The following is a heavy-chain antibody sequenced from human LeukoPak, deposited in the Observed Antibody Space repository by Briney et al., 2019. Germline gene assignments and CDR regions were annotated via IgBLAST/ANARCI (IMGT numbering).Heavy chain of an antibody. CDR3: ASILAAAGEYFQH. CDR2: IYYSGST. V-gene: IGHV4-59*01. D-gene: IGHD6-13*01. Sequence: SETLSLTCTVSGGSISTYYWNWIRQPPGKGLEWIGYIYYSGSTNYNPSLKSRVTMSVDTSKNQFSLKLSSVTAADTAVYYCASILAAAGEYFQHWGQGTLVTVSS. J-gene: IGHJ1*01. CDR1: GGSISTYY.